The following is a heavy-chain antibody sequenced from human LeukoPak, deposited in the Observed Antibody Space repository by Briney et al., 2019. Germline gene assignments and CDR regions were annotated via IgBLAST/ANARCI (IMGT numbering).Heavy chain of an antibody. CDR3: ARELWFGELEGYYFDY. J-gene: IGHJ4*02. D-gene: IGHD3-10*01. CDR1: GGTFSSYA. Sequence: SVKVSCKASGGTFSSYAISWVRQAPGQGLEWMGRIIPILGIANYAQKFQGRVTITADKSTSTAYMELSSLRSEDTAVYYCARELWFGELEGYYFDYWGQGTLVTVSS. CDR2: IIPILGIA. V-gene: IGHV1-69*04.